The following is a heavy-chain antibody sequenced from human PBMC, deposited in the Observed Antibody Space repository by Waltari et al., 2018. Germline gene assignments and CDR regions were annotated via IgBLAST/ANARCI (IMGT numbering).Heavy chain of an antibody. CDR2: IKSKTDGGTI. CDR3: TTERDGSHEH. J-gene: IGHJ4*02. V-gene: IGHV3-15*01. Sequence: EVHLVESGGGLVKPGGSLRLSCAGSGFTVTTALMNWVRQDPGKGLEWVGLIKSKTDGGTIDYAAPVKGRFTISRDDSKNTLYLKMNSLKTEDTALYYCTTERDGSHEHWGQGTLVTVSS. CDR1: GFTVTTAL. D-gene: IGHD6-19*01.